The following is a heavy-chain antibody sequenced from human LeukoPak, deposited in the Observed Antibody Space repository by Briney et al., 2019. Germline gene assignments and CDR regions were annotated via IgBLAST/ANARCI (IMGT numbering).Heavy chain of an antibody. Sequence: GGSLRLSCAASGFTFSSYAMSWVRQAPGKGLEWVSAISGSGGSTYYADSVKGRFTISRDNSRNTLYLQMNSLRAEDTAVYYCAKDKSSSSWYGRYFDYWGQGTLVTVSS. D-gene: IGHD6-13*01. CDR3: AKDKSSSSWYGRYFDY. CDR2: ISGSGGST. V-gene: IGHV3-23*01. CDR1: GFTFSSYA. J-gene: IGHJ4*02.